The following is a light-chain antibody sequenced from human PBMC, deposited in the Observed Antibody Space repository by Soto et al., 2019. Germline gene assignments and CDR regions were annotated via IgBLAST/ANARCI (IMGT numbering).Light chain of an antibody. J-gene: IGKJ1*01. CDR2: KAS. CDR1: QSISSW. V-gene: IGKV1-5*03. CDR3: QHYNSYSEA. Sequence: DIQMTHSPSTLSSFVGGRVTITCRASQSISSWLAWYQQKPGKAPKLLIYKASTLKSGVPSRFSGSRSGTEFTLTISSLQPDDFATYYCQHYNSYSEAFGQGTKVDIK.